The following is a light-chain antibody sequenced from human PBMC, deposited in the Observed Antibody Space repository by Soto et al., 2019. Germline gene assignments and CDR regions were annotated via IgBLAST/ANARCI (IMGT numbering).Light chain of an antibody. Sequence: EIALTQSPATLSVSAGGTVTLSCRASQSIRTNVAWYQQIPGQAPRLLVYGASTRATGVPAWFSGSGSGIDFTLIISSLQSEDSAVYYCQQCVTWPLTWTFGPGTKVQIK. V-gene: IGKV3-15*01. CDR2: GAS. CDR1: QSIRTN. J-gene: IGKJ1*01. CDR3: QQCVTWPLTWT.